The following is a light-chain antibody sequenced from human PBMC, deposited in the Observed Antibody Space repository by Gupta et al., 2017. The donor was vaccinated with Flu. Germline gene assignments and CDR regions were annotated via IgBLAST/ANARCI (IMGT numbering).Light chain of an antibody. CDR3: QQEDSTRCI. CDR2: WAS. Sequence: DIVMTQSPDSLAVSLGERATINCKSSQSVLYSSNNKNYLAWYQQKPGQPPKLLIYWASTRESGVPDRFSGSGSGTDFTLTISSRQAEDVAVYYCQQEDSTRCIFGQGTKLEIK. CDR1: QSVLYSSNNKNY. V-gene: IGKV4-1*01. J-gene: IGKJ2*02.